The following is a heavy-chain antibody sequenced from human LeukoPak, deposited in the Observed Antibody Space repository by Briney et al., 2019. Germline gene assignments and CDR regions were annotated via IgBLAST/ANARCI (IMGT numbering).Heavy chain of an antibody. CDR3: ARDQRGYSGYDLGYYYGMDV. V-gene: IGHV4-59*01. D-gene: IGHD5-12*01. CDR1: GGSLSSYY. CDR2: IYYSGST. J-gene: IGHJ6*02. Sequence: SETLSLTCTVSGGSLSSYYWSWIRQPPGKGLEWIGYIYYSGSTNYNPSLKSRVTISVDTSKNQFSLKLSSVTAGDTAVYYCARDQRGYSGYDLGYYYGMDVWGQGTTVTVSS.